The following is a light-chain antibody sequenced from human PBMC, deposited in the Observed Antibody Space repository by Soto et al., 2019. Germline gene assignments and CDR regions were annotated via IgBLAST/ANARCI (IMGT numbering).Light chain of an antibody. CDR2: EVS. Sequence: QSVLTQPASVSGSPGQSITISCTRTSSDVGGYNYVSWYQQHPGKAPKLMIYEVSNRPSGVSNRFSGSKSGNTASLTISGLQAEDEADYYCISYTSISTYVFGTGTKVTVL. V-gene: IGLV2-14*01. J-gene: IGLJ1*01. CDR1: SSDVGGYNY. CDR3: ISYTSISTYV.